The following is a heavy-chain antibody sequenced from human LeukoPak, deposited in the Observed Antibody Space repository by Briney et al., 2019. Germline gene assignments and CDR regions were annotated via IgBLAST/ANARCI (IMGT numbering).Heavy chain of an antibody. CDR2: ISGSGGST. Sequence: GGSLRLSCAASGFTFSSYGMSWVRQAPGKGLEWVSAISGSGGSTYYADSVKGRFTISRDNSKNTLYLQMNSLRAEDTAVYYCAKDPVLLWFGELSGFNYFDYWGQGTLVTVSS. CDR3: AKDPVLLWFGELSGFNYFDY. CDR1: GFTFSSYG. D-gene: IGHD3-10*01. V-gene: IGHV3-23*01. J-gene: IGHJ4*02.